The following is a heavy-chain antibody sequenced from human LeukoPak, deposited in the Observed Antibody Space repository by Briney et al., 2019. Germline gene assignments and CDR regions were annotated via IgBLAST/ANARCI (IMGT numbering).Heavy chain of an antibody. CDR2: ISGSGGST. J-gene: IGHJ4*02. CDR1: GFTFSSYA. CDR3: AKVHDYVWGSYRYFDY. Sequence: GGSLRLSCAASGFTFSSYAMSWVRQAPGKGLEWVSAISGSGGSTYYADSVKGRFTISRDNSKNTLYLQMNSLRAEDTAVYYCAKVHDYVWGSYRYFDYWGQGTLVTVFS. D-gene: IGHD3-16*02. V-gene: IGHV3-23*01.